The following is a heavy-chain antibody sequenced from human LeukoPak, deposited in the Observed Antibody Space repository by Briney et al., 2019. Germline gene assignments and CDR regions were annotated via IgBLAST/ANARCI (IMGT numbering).Heavy chain of an antibody. CDR2: INGGGSST. J-gene: IGHJ4*02. CDR3: VKDGGRSPPC. Sequence: GGSLRLSCAASGFTFSNYVMSWVRQAPGKGPEWVPGINGGGSSTFYAESVKGRFTISRDNSKNTLYLQMNSLRAEDTAVYYCVKDGGRSPPCWGQGTLVTVSS. V-gene: IGHV3-23*01. D-gene: IGHD1-26*01. CDR1: GFTFSNYV.